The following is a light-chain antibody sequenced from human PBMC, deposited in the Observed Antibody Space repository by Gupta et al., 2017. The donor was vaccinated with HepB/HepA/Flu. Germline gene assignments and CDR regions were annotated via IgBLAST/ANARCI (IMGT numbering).Light chain of an antibody. J-gene: IGLJ3*02. V-gene: IGLV1-44*01. CDR1: SSNIGSNS. CDR3: AAWDDSLNAWV. Sequence: QSVLTQPPSASGTPGQRVTISCSGSSSNIGSNSVNWYQQVPGTAPKLLIHSNNQRPSGVSDRFSGSKSGTSASLAISGLQSGDETDYYCAAWDDSLNAWVFGGGSKLTVL. CDR2: SNN.